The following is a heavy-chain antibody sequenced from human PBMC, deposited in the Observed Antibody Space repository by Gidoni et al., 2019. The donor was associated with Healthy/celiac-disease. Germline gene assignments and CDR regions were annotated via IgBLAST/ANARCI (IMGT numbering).Heavy chain of an antibody. D-gene: IGHD3-22*01. CDR3: ARGGQDSSGGY. Sequence: QVQLVQSGAEVKKPGSSVQVSCKASGGTFSSYTISWVRQAPGQGLEWMGRIIPILGIANYAQKFQGRGTITADKSTSTAYMELSSLRSEDTAVYYCARGGQDSSGGYWGQGTLVTVSS. CDR2: IIPILGIA. V-gene: IGHV1-69*02. J-gene: IGHJ4*02. CDR1: GGTFSSYT.